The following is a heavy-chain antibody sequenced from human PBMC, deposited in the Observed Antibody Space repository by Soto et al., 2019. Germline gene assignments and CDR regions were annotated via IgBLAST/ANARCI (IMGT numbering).Heavy chain of an antibody. CDR3: ANSVRAHPFDF. J-gene: IGHJ3*01. Sequence: EVQLVESGGGLVKPGESLRLSCAASGFTFSSYSMNWIRQGPGKGLEWVSSIARRSDYIFYADSVRGRFTIYRDNAKNSVYLKMNSLRAEDTAVYFCANSVRAHPFDFWGQGTMVSVSS. CDR2: IARRSDYI. CDR1: GFTFSSYS. D-gene: IGHD2-21*01. V-gene: IGHV3-21*02.